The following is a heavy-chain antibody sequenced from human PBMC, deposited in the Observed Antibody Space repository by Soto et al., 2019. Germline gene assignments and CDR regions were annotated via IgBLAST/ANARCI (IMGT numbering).Heavy chain of an antibody. D-gene: IGHD1-1*01. CDR2: IFYTGST. V-gene: IGHV4-59*08. CDR3: ARHSPIGNNWNYFDY. J-gene: IGHJ4*02. Sequence: SETLSLTCTVSDGSISSYYWGWIRQPPGKGLEWIGYIFYTGSTIYNPSLKSRVTISVDTSKNQFSLKLSSVTAADTAVYYCARHSPIGNNWNYFDYWGQGTLVTVSS. CDR1: DGSISSYY.